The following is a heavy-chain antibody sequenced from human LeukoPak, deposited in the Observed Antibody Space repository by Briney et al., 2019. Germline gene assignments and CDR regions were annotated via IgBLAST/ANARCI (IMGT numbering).Heavy chain of an antibody. CDR3: ARYSGYELQYYFDY. J-gene: IGHJ4*02. Sequence: GGSLRLSCAASGFTFSSYGMHWVRQAPGKGLEWVAVIWYDGSNKYYADSVKGRFTISRDNSKNTLYLQMNSLRAEDTAVYYCARYSGYELQYYFDYWGQGTLVTVSS. CDR1: GFTFSSYG. D-gene: IGHD5-12*01. V-gene: IGHV3-33*08. CDR2: IWYDGSNK.